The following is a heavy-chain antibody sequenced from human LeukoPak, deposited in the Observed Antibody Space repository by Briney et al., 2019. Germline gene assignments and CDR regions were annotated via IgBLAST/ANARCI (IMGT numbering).Heavy chain of an antibody. CDR3: TTMNFNYDYVWGSYRSPSGYAFDI. CDR2: IKSKTDGGTT. J-gene: IGHJ3*02. Sequence: PGGSLRLSCAASGFTFSNAWMSWVRQAPGKGLEWVGRIKSKTDGGTTDYAAPVKGRFTISRDDSKNTLYLRMNSLKTEDTAVYYCTTMNFNYDYVWGSYRSPSGYAFDIWGQGTMVTVSS. V-gene: IGHV3-15*01. CDR1: GFTFSNAW. D-gene: IGHD3-16*02.